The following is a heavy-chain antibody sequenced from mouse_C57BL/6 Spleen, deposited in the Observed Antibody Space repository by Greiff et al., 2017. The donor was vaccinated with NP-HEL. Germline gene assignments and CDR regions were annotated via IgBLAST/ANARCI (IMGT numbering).Heavy chain of an antibody. CDR3: ARDHGNLDY. CDR2: INYDGSST. D-gene: IGHD2-1*01. J-gene: IGHJ2*01. CDR1: GFTFSDYY. V-gene: IGHV5-16*01. Sequence: EVKLEESEGGLVQPGSSMKLSCTASGFTFSDYYMAWVRQVPEKGLEWVANINYDGSSTYYLDSLKSRFIISRDNAKNILYLQMSSLKSEDTATYYCARDHGNLDYWGQGTTLTVSS.